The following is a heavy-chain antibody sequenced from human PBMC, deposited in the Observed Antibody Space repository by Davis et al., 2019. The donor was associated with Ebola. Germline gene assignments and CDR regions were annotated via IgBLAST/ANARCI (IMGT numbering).Heavy chain of an antibody. D-gene: IGHD2-8*01. J-gene: IGHJ4*02. CDR1: RYTLTSYG. CDR3: VREGCANAVCHDFDY. Sequence: ASVQVSCKASRYTLTSYGISWVRQPPRQALVWMGWISAYNGNTNYAQTFQGRVTMTTDPSISTAYMEMSGLRSDDTAVFYCVREGCANAVCHDFDYWGQGTLVTVSS. V-gene: IGHV1-18*01. CDR2: ISAYNGNT.